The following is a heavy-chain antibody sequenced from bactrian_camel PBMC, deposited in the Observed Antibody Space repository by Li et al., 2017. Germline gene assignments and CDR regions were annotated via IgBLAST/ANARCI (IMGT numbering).Heavy chain of an antibody. Sequence: VQLVESGGGSVQAGGSLRLSCEYPGNTGRTYCMGWIRQVPGAEREGVAAIDTDGSTTYADFVSGRFTISRDNAKNTLYLQMNNLKREDTGMYYCAAWAYSVCTAATGLAMNHWWGQGTQVTVS. D-gene: IGHD4*01. CDR1: GNTGRTYC. CDR2: IDTDGST. J-gene: IGHJ4*01. V-gene: IGHV3S53*01. CDR3: AAWAYSVCTAATGLAMNHW.